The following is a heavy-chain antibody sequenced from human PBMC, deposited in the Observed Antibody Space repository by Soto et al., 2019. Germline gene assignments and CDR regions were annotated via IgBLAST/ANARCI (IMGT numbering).Heavy chain of an antibody. V-gene: IGHV4-31*03. Sequence: PSETLSLTCTVSGGSISSGGYYWSWIRQHPGKGLEWIGYIYYSGSPYYNPSLKSRVTISVDTSKNQFSLKLSSVTAADTAVYYCARDCSGGSCYSANDAFDIWGQGTMVTV. CDR2: IYYSGSP. D-gene: IGHD2-15*01. CDR1: GGSISSGGYY. J-gene: IGHJ3*02. CDR3: ARDCSGGSCYSANDAFDI.